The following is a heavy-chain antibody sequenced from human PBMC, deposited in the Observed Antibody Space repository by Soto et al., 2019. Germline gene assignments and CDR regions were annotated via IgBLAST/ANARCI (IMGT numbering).Heavy chain of an antibody. Sequence: PGGSLRLSCAASGFTFSSYDMHWVRQATGKGLEWVSAIGTAGDTYYPGSVKGRFTISRENAKNSLYLQMNSLRAGDTAVYYCARMGPEYAFDIWGQGTMVTVSS. CDR2: IGTAGDT. J-gene: IGHJ3*02. CDR3: ARMGPEYAFDI. CDR1: GFTFSSYD. D-gene: IGHD1-26*01. V-gene: IGHV3-13*01.